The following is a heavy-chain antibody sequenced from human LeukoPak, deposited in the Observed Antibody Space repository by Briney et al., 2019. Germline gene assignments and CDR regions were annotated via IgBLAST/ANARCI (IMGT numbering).Heavy chain of an antibody. Sequence: AAVKVSCKSSGYTFTIYAMHWGRQGPGQRLEWMGLSNAGNGNARYSQKFQVRVTITRDASASTAYMELSRMRPEDPAVYYCARESPSGNAYFYGSGSYYRFDAFDIWGQGTMVTVSS. CDR2: SNAGNGNA. CDR1: GYTFTIYA. D-gene: IGHD3-10*01. J-gene: IGHJ3*02. CDR3: ARESPSGNAYFYGSGSYYRFDAFDI. V-gene: IGHV1-3*01.